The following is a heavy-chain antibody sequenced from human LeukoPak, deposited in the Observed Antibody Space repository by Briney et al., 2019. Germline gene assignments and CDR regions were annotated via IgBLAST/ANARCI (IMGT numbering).Heavy chain of an antibody. CDR2: ISPTGSTT. D-gene: IGHD6-6*01. Sequence: AGGSLRLSCTASGFSFSGHWMHWARQLPGKGLVWVSRISPTGSTTSYADSVKGRFTVSRENAKNTLYLQVNNLRAEDTAVYYCARGPNSNWSGLDFWGQGTLLTVSS. J-gene: IGHJ4*02. V-gene: IGHV3-74*01. CDR1: GFSFSGHW. CDR3: ARGPNSNWSGLDF.